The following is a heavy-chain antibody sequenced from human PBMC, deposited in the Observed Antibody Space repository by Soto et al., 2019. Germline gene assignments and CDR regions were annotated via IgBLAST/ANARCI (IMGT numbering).Heavy chain of an antibody. CDR3: ARSWKAYYYDSSGYGIDY. J-gene: IGHJ4*02. D-gene: IGHD3-22*01. Sequence: ASVKVSCKASGYTFTSYGISWVRQAPGQGLEWMGWISAYNGNTNYAQKLQGRVTMTTDTSTSTAYMELRSLRSDDTAVYYCARSWKAYYYDSSGYGIDYWGQGTLVTVSS. CDR1: GYTFTSYG. CDR2: ISAYNGNT. V-gene: IGHV1-18*01.